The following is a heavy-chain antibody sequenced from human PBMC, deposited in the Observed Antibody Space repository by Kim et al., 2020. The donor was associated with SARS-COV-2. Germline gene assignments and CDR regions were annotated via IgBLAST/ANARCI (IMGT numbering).Heavy chain of an antibody. Sequence: GGSLRLSCAASGFTFSSYAMHWVRQAPGKGLEWVAFISYDGRNKDYADSVKGRFTISRDNSKNTLYLQMNSLRAEDTAVYYCAREYYDILTGYLYYYYGMDVWGQGTTVTVSS. J-gene: IGHJ6*02. CDR2: ISYDGRNK. D-gene: IGHD3-9*01. CDR3: AREYYDILTGYLYYYYGMDV. CDR1: GFTFSSYA. V-gene: IGHV3-30*04.